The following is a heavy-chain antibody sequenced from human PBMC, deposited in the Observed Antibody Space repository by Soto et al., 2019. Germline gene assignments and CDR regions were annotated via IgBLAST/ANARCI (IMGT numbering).Heavy chain of an antibody. CDR1: GGSISSANW. CDR3: ARLGSGDYNWFDP. J-gene: IGHJ5*02. V-gene: IGHV4-4*02. D-gene: IGHD3-10*01. CDR2: IYHSGTT. Sequence: QVQLQESGPGLVRPSETLSLACTVSGGSISSANWWSWIRQFPGKGLEYIGEIYHSGTTNYNPSLKSRVTIFVEKSKNQFSLNLTSVTAADTAVYYCARLGSGDYNWFDPWGQGTLVSVSS.